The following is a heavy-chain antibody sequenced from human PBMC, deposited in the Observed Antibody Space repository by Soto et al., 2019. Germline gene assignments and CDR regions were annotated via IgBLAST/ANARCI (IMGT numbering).Heavy chain of an antibody. CDR3: ARLVIVAGDFDY. V-gene: IGHV1-69*01. CDR2: IIPIFGTA. D-gene: IGHD6-25*01. CDR1: GGTFSSYA. J-gene: IGHJ4*02. Sequence: QVQLVQSGAEVKKPGSSVKVSCKASGGTFSSYAISWVRQAPGQGLEWMGGIIPIFGTANYAQKFQGRVTINADESTSPAYMELSSLRSEDTAGYYCARLVIVAGDFDYWGQGTLVTVSS.